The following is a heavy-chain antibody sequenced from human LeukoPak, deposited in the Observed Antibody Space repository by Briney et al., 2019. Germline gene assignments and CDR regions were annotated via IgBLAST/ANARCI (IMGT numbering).Heavy chain of an antibody. CDR1: GFTFSSYW. Sequence: GGSLRLSCAASGFTFSSYWMSWVRQAPGKGLEWVANIKQDGSEKYYVDSVKGRFTISRDNAKNSLYLQMNSLRAEDTAVYYCAKEPLETVTTGYFQHWGQGTLVTVSS. V-gene: IGHV3-7*01. D-gene: IGHD4-17*01. J-gene: IGHJ1*01. CDR3: AKEPLETVTTGYFQH. CDR2: IKQDGSEK.